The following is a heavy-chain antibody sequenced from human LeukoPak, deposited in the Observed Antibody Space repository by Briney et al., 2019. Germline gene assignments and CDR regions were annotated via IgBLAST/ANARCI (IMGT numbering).Heavy chain of an antibody. V-gene: IGHV3-53*05. CDR1: GFTVSSNY. D-gene: IGHD5-12*01. CDR3: ATKLDRLATSDY. CDR2: IYSGGSI. Sequence: GGSLRLSCAASGFTVSSNYMSWVRQGPGKGLEWVSVIYSGGSISSADSVKGRFTISRDNSKDTLYLEMNSLSAEDTAVYTCATKLDRLATSDYWGQGTVVTVSS. J-gene: IGHJ4*02.